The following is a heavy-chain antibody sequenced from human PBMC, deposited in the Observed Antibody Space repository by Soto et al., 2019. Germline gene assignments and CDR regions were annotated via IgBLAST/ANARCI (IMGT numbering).Heavy chain of an antibody. V-gene: IGHV3-23*01. CDR1: GFXFSSYA. Sequence: GGSLXLSCAASGFXFSSYAMNWVLQAPGKGLEWLSTISGSGDTTYYADSVKGRFTISRDNSKKTLYVQMDSLRAGDTAVYYCAKEQYDDEGFDYWGHGTVVTVSS. CDR3: AKEQYDDEGFDY. J-gene: IGHJ4*01. CDR2: ISGSGDTT. D-gene: IGHD1-1*01.